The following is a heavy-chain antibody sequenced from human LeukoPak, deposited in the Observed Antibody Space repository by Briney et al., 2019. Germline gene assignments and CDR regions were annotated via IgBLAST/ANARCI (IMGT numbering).Heavy chain of an antibody. CDR2: SYTSGST. Sequence: ASETLSLTCTVSGDSISSGFYYWSWIRQPAGKGLERIGRSYTSGSTNYNPSLKSRVTISVDTSKNQFSLKLSSVTAADTAVYYCARSGYSHGYYTNWFDPWGQGTLVTVSS. D-gene: IGHD5-18*01. J-gene: IGHJ5*02. V-gene: IGHV4-61*02. CDR1: GDSISSGFYY. CDR3: ARSGYSHGYYTNWFDP.